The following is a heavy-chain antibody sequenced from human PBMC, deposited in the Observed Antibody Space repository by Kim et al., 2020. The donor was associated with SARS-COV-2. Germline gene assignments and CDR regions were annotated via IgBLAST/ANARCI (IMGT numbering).Heavy chain of an antibody. CDR2: TYYRSKWYN. CDR3: ARGIWFGAGSGVSNWFDP. J-gene: IGHJ5*02. CDR1: GDSVSSNSAA. V-gene: IGHV6-1*01. Sequence: SQTLSLTCAISGDSVSSNSAAWNWIRQSPSRGLEWLGRTYYRSKWYNDYAVSVKSRITINPDTSKNQFSLQLNSVTPEDTAVYYCARGIWFGAGSGVSNWFDPWGQGTLVTVSS. D-gene: IGHD3-10*01.